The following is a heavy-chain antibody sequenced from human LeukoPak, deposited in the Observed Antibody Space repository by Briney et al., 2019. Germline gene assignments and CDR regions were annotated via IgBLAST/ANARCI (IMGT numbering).Heavy chain of an antibody. CDR1: GYTFTSYD. J-gene: IGHJ6*03. V-gene: IGHV1-8*03. D-gene: IGHD6-13*01. Sequence: ASVKVSCKASGYTFTSYDINWVRQATGQGLEWMGWMNPNSGNTGYAQKFQGRVTITRNTSISTAYMELSSLRSEDTAVYYCAREISIGSSWSYYYYYYMDVWGKGTTVTVSS. CDR3: AREISIGSSWSYYYYYYMDV. CDR2: MNPNSGNT.